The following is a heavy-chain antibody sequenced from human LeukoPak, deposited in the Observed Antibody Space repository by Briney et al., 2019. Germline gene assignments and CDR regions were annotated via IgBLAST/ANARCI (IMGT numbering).Heavy chain of an antibody. CDR2: IYYSGST. D-gene: IGHD3-3*01. V-gene: IGHV4-59*01. CDR1: GGSISSYY. J-gene: IGHJ4*02. Sequence: SETLSLTCTVSGGSISSYYWSWIRQPPGKGLEWIGYIYYSGSTNYNPSLKSRVTISVDTSKNQFSLKLSSVTAADTAVYYCARVHYDFWSGYFNQYYFDYWGQGTLVTVSS. CDR3: ARVHYDFWSGYFNQYYFDY.